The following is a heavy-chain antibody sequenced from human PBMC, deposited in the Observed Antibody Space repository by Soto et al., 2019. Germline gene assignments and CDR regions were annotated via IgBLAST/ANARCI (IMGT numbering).Heavy chain of an antibody. J-gene: IGHJ6*02. CDR1: GFAFSSFS. CDR2: IKHDGGEK. CDR3: ARGRDYNYGMDV. Sequence: EVQLVESGGGLVQPGGSLRLSCAASGFAFSSFSMAWVRQPPGKGLEWVANIKHDGGEKYSVGSLKGRFSVSRDNAKNSLYLQINSLRAEDTAVYYCARGRDYNYGMDVWGQGTSVTVSS. V-gene: IGHV3-7*03.